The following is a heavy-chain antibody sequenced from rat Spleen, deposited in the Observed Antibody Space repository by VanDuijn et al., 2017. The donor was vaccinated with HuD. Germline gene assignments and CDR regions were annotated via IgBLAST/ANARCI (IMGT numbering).Heavy chain of an antibody. Sequence: QVQLKESGPGLVQPSQTLSLSCTVSGFSLISNGVSWVRQPPGKGLEWMGVMRSDGDTSYNSALQSRLSISRDTSKSQIFLKMSSLQTEDTATYYCVRDRYNWYFDFWGPGIMVTVSS. V-gene: IGHV2-32*01. CDR1: GFSLISNG. CDR3: VRDRYNWYFDF. CDR2: MRSDGDT. J-gene: IGHJ1*01.